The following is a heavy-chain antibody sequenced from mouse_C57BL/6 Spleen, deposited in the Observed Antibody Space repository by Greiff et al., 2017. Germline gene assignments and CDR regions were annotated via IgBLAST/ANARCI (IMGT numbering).Heavy chain of an antibody. CDR3: TRDDYGYAMDY. CDR1: GYTFTDYE. Sequence: QVQLKQYGAELVRPGASVTLSCKASGYTFTDYEMHWVKQTPVHGLEWIGAIDPETGGTAYNQKFKGKAILTADKSSSTAYMELRSLTSEDSAVYYCTRDDYGYAMDYWGQGTSVTVSS. V-gene: IGHV1-15*01. D-gene: IGHD2-4*01. CDR2: IDPETGGT. J-gene: IGHJ4*01.